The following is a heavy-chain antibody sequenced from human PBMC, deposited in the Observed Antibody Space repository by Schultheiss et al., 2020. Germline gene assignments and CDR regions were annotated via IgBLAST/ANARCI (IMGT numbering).Heavy chain of an antibody. Sequence: SVKVSCKASGGTFSSYAISWVRQAPGQGLEWMGGIIPIFGTANYAQKFQGRVTMTTDTSTSTAYMELRSLRSDDTAVYYCARGDDVNIVATRRYGMDVWGQGTTVNVSS. V-gene: IGHV1-69*05. J-gene: IGHJ6*02. CDR2: IIPIFGTA. CDR3: ARGDDVNIVATRRYGMDV. CDR1: GGTFSSYA. D-gene: IGHD5-12*01.